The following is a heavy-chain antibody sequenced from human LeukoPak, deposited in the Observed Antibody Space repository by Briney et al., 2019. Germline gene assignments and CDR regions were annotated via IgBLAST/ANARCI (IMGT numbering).Heavy chain of an antibody. CDR1: GYTFTDYF. CDR2: IYPNSGGT. J-gene: IGHJ4*02. CDR3: ARDYELGTAGTAFEYFDN. V-gene: IGHV1-2*02. D-gene: IGHD1-1*01. Sequence: ASVKVSCKTSGYTFTDYFMQWVRHAPGQGLEWMGWIYPNSGGTSYAQKFQGRVTMTRDTSISTAYMELSRLRSDDTAVYYCARDYELGTAGTAFEYFDNWGQGTLVTVSS.